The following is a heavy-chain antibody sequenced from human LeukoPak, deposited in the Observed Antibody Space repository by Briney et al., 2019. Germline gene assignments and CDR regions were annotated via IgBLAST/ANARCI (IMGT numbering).Heavy chain of an antibody. V-gene: IGHV4-61*02. D-gene: IGHD3-10*01. CDR2: IHTSGST. CDR3: ARGPSRWFGELGSRFDY. J-gene: IGHJ4*02. Sequence: SQTLSLTCTVSGGSINSGTYYWSWIRQPAGEGLEWIGRIHTSGSTNYNPSLKSRVTISVDPSKNQFALKLSAVTAADTAVYYCARGPSRWFGELGSRFDYWGQGTLVTVSS. CDR1: GGSINSGTYY.